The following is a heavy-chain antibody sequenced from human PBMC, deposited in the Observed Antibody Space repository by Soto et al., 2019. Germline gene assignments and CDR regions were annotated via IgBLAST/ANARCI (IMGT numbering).Heavy chain of an antibody. CDR2: IKQDGSEK. CDR1: GFTFSSYW. V-gene: IGHV3-7*01. D-gene: IGHD2-15*01. Sequence: GGSLRLSCAASGFTFSSYWMSWVRQAPGKGLEWVANIKQDGSEKYYVDSVKGRFTISRDNAKNSLYLQMNSLRAEDTAVYYCARDAEYCSGGSCYNIDYWGQGTLVTVSS. CDR3: ARDAEYCSGGSCYNIDY. J-gene: IGHJ4*02.